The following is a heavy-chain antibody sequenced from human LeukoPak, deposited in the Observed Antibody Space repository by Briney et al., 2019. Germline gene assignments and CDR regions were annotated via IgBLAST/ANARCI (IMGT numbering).Heavy chain of an antibody. CDR3: ARDERHVDTAMSFDL. V-gene: IGHV3-48*01. Sequence: PGGSLRLSCAASGFSFSSYTMNWVRQAPGKGLEWLSYITSSSSTTYYADSVKGRFTISRDNAKNSLYLRMSRLRAEDTAIYYCARDERHVDTAMSFDLWGRGTLVTVSS. CDR2: ITSSSSTT. D-gene: IGHD5-18*01. J-gene: IGHJ2*01. CDR1: GFSFSSYT.